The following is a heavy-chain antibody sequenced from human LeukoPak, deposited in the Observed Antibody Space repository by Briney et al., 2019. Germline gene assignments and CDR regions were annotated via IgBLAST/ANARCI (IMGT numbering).Heavy chain of an antibody. CDR1: GFSVSSNY. D-gene: IGHD3-10*01. CDR3: ARGSCGSGNYYMGDAFDI. J-gene: IGHJ3*02. V-gene: IGHV3-53*01. Sequence: GGSLRLSCAASGFSVSSNYVSWVRQAPGKGLEWVSSIYRGGSTYYADSVRGRFTISRDNSKSTLYLQMNSLRDEDTAVYYCARGSCGSGNYYMGDAFDIWGQGTVVTVSS. CDR2: IYRGGST.